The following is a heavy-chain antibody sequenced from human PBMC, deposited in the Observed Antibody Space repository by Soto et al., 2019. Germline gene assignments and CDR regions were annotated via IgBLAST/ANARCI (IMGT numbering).Heavy chain of an antibody. CDR2: LNAGNGNT. D-gene: IGHD6-13*01. CDR1: GYTFTSYA. Sequence: ASVKVSCKASGYTFTSYAMHWVRQAPGQRLEWMGWLNAGNGNTKYSQKFQGRVTITRDTSASTAYMELSSLRSEDTAVYYCARAPGRWQQLVSPQSYYGMDVWGQGTTVTVSS. V-gene: IGHV1-3*01. CDR3: ARAPGRWQQLVSPQSYYGMDV. J-gene: IGHJ6*02.